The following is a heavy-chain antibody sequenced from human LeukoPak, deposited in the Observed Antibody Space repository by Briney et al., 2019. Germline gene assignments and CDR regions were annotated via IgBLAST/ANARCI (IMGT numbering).Heavy chain of an antibody. CDR2: TYSGGTT. V-gene: IGHV3-53*01. Sequence: PGGSLRLSFAASGFTVSSNYMSWVRQSPGKGLEWVSLTYSGGTTNYADSVKGRFTISRDNSKNTLYLQMNSLRVEDTAVYYCATKRGYNYGLDYWGQGTLVTVSS. CDR1: GFTVSSNY. D-gene: IGHD5-18*01. J-gene: IGHJ4*02. CDR3: ATKRGYNYGLDY.